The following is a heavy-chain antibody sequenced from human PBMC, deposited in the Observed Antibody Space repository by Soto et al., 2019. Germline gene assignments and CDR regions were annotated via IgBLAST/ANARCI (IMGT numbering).Heavy chain of an antibody. V-gene: IGHV3-30-3*01. CDR1: GFTFSSYA. D-gene: IGHD4-17*01. CDR3: ARLTVTTKSLPYYYLNGMDV. J-gene: IGHJ6*02. Sequence: QVQLVESGGGVVQPGRSLRLSCAASGFTFSSYAMHWVRQAPGKGLEWVAVISYDGSNKYYADSVKGRFTISRDNSKKTLYLQMNRLRAEDTAVYYCARLTVTTKSLPYYYLNGMDVWGQGTTVTVSS. CDR2: ISYDGSNK.